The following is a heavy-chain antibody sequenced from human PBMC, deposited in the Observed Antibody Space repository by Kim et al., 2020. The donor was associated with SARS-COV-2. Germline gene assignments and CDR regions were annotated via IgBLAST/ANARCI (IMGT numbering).Heavy chain of an antibody. CDR3: ANDIQRGMDV. CDR2: IGGSGGNI. Sequence: GGSLRLSCAASGLTFSSHAMSWFRQAPGKGLEWVTVIGGSGGNIYYADSVKGRFTISRDNSKNTLYLQMNSLRAEDTAGFYCANDIQRGMDVWGQGTTVTVSS. CDR1: GLTFSSHA. J-gene: IGHJ6*02. V-gene: IGHV3-23*01.